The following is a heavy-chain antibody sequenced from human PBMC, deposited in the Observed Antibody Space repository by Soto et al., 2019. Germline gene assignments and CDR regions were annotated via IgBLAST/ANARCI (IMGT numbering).Heavy chain of an antibody. CDR3: ARGLGFGEFPNWFDP. CDR2: IYYSGST. V-gene: IGHV4-31*03. CDR1: DGSISSGGYY. Sequence: PSETLSLTCTVSDGSISSGGYYWSRIRQHPGKGLEWIGYIYYSGSTYYNPSLKSRVTISVDTSKNQFSLKLSSVTAADTAVYYCARGLGFGEFPNWFDPWGQGTLVTVSS. D-gene: IGHD3-10*01. J-gene: IGHJ5*02.